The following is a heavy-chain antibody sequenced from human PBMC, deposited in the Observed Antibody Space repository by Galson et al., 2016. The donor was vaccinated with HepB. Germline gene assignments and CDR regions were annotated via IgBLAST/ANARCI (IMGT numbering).Heavy chain of an antibody. CDR3: ARRGFFDSSGTGDGFDI. V-gene: IGHV5-51*01. J-gene: IGHJ3*02. Sequence: SGAEVKKPGESLKISCKGSEYSFTSYWIAWVRQMPGKGLEWMGNIYPGDSDTRYSPSFQGQVTISGDKPISTAYLQWSSLKASDTAMYYCARRGFFDSSGTGDGFDIWGQGTMVTVSS. CDR2: IYPGDSDT. D-gene: IGHD3-22*01. CDR1: EYSFTSYW.